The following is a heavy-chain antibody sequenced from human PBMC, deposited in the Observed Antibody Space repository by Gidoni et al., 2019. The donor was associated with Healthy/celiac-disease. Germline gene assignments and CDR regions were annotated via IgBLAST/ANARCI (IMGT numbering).Heavy chain of an antibody. CDR3: ARGGLGAFDY. J-gene: IGHJ4*02. CDR1: GFTFSSYG. V-gene: IGHV3-33*01. CDR2: RWYDGSNK. Sequence: QVQLVESGGGVVQPGRSLRLSCAASGFTFSSYGMHWVRQAPGKGMEWVVVRWYDGSNKYYADSVKGRFTISRDNSKNTLYLKMNSMRAEDTAVYYCARGGLGAFDYWGQGTLVTVSS. D-gene: IGHD3-16*01.